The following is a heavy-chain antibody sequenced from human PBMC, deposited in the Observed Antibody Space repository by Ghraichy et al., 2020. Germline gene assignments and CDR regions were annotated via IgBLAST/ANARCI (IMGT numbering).Heavy chain of an antibody. Sequence: ASVKVSCKPSGYTFTTYTLHWLRQAPGQGLEWMGWINAGNGDTYYPEKFQGRVTYTRDTSATTVYMEVTTLRSEDTAVYYCARHSSSTRSFPYWGQGTQLTVSS. CDR2: INAGNGDT. V-gene: IGHV1-3*01. CDR3: ARHSSSTRSFPY. D-gene: IGHD2-2*01. CDR1: GYTFTTYT. J-gene: IGHJ4*02.